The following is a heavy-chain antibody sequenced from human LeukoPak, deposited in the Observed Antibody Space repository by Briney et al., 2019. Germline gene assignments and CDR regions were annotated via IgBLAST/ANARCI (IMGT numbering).Heavy chain of an antibody. D-gene: IGHD5-18*01. CDR1: GGSISSSSYY. J-gene: IGHJ4*02. CDR3: ASSVDTAMVASGVFDY. V-gene: IGHV4-39*01. CDR2: IYYSGIT. Sequence: SETLSLTCTVSGGSISSSSYYWGWIRQPPGKGLEWIGSIYYSGITYYNPSLKRRITISVDTSKNQFSLKLSSVTAADTAVYYCASSVDTAMVASGVFDYWGQGTLVTVSS.